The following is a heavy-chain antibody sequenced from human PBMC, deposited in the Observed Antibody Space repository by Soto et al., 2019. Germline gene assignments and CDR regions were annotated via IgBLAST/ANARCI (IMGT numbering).Heavy chain of an antibody. V-gene: IGHV1-46*01. J-gene: IGHJ4*02. CDR3: ARPYYYDSSGYYYYDY. CDR2: INPSGGST. Sequence: QVQLVQSGAEVKKPGASVKVSCKASGYTFTSYYMHWVRQAPGQVLEWMGIINPSGGSTHYAQKFQGIVTMTMDTSTSTVYMELSSLRSEDTAVYYCARPYYYDSSGYYYYDYWGQGTLVTVSS. D-gene: IGHD3-22*01. CDR1: GYTFTSYY.